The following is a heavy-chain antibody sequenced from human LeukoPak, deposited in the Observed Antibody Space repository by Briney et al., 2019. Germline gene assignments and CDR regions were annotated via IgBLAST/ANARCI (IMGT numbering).Heavy chain of an antibody. J-gene: IGHJ4*02. Sequence: GGSLRLSCAASGFAFRDYAMNWVRQAPGKGLGWVSSINENDGGTSYADSVKGRFTISRDNSKNTLYLQMNSLRAEDTAVYYCARDSRRDDSSGYYGVYWGQGTLVTVSS. CDR1: GFAFRDYA. CDR2: INENDGGT. D-gene: IGHD3-22*01. CDR3: ARDSRRDDSSGYYGVY. V-gene: IGHV3-23*01.